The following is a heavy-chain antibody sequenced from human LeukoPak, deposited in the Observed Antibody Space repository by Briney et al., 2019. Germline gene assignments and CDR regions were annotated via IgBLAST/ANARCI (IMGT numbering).Heavy chain of an antibody. J-gene: IGHJ3*02. D-gene: IGHD3-22*01. CDR3: ASCMSTRQSSGYTHDAFDI. V-gene: IGHV1-46*01. CDR1: GYGFTGYY. CDR2: INPSGGST. Sequence: ASVKVSCKASGYGFTGYYMHWVRQAPGQGLEWMGIINPSGGSTSYAQKFQGRVTMTRDTSTSTVYMELSSLRSEDTAVYYCASCMSTRQSSGYTHDAFDIWXQGTMVTVXS.